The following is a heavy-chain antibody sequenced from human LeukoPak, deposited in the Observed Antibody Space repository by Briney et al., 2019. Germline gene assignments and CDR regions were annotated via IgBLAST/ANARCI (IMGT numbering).Heavy chain of an antibody. V-gene: IGHV6-1*01. CDR2: TYYRSKWYN. Sequence: TSQTLSLTCAISGDSVSSNSAAWNWIRQSPSRGLEWLGRTYYRSKWYNDYAVSVKSRITINPDTSKNQFSLQLNSVTPEDTAVYYCARGNYGFWSGYYPLGFDYWGQGTLVTVSS. CDR3: ARGNYGFWSGYYPLGFDY. CDR1: GDSVSSNSAA. J-gene: IGHJ4*02. D-gene: IGHD3-3*01.